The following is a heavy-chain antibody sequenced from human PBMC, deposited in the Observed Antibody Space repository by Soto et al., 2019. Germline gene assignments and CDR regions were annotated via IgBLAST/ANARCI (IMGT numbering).Heavy chain of an antibody. CDR2: VGGHGGGT. V-gene: IGHV3-23*01. D-gene: IGHD2-2*01. CDR3: ARDHDSYCSSTSCYAGYDAFDI. CDR1: QFTFSDFA. Sequence: GGSLRLSCAASQFTFSDFAMSWVRQAPGKGLEWVSVVGGHGGGTYYADSVKGRFTISRDNSKNTLYLQMNSLRAEDTAVYYCARDHDSYCSSTSCYAGYDAFDIWGQGTMVTVSS. J-gene: IGHJ3*02.